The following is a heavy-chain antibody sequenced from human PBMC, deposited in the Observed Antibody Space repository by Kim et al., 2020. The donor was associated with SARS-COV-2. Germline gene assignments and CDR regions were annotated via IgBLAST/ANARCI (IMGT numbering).Heavy chain of an antibody. V-gene: IGHV4-39*02. J-gene: IGHJ6*02. CDR1: GGSISSSSYY. D-gene: IGHD3-10*01. Sequence: SETLSLTCTVSGGSISSSSYYWGWIRQPPGKGLEWIGSIYYSGSTYYNPSLKSRVTISVDTSKNQFSLKLSSVTAADTAVYYCARDITMVRGVSPEYGMDVWGQGTTVTVSS. CDR2: IYYSGST. CDR3: ARDITMVRGVSPEYGMDV.